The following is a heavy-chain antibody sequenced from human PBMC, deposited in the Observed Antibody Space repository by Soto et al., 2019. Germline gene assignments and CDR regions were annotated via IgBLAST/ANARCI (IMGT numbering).Heavy chain of an antibody. CDR2: IYYSGST. CDR3: AGFYYDFWSGSINYGMDV. D-gene: IGHD3-3*01. J-gene: IGHJ6*01. Sequence: SETLSLTCTVSGGSISSYYWSWIRQPPGKGLEWIGYIYYSGSTNYNPSLKSRVTISVDTSKNQFSLKLSSVTAADTAVYYCAGFYYDFWSGSINYGMDVWGQATTVTVSS. CDR1: GGSISSYY. V-gene: IGHV4-59*01.